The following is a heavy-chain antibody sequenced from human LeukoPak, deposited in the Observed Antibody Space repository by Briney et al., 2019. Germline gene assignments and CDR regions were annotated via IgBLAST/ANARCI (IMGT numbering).Heavy chain of an antibody. D-gene: IGHD5-18*01. CDR1: GFTFSSYW. Sequence: GGSLRLSCAASGFTFSSYWMSWVRQAPGKGLEWVANIKQDGSEKYYVDSVKGRFTISRDNAKNSLYLQMNSLRAEDTAVYYCARIPSGYSYGCNYYYGMDVWGKGTTVTVSS. V-gene: IGHV3-7*01. CDR3: ARIPSGYSYGCNYYYGMDV. CDR2: IKQDGSEK. J-gene: IGHJ6*04.